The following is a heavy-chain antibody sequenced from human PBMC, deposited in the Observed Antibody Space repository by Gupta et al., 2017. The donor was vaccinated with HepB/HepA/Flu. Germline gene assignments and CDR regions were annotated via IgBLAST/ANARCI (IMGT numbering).Heavy chain of an antibody. D-gene: IGHD6-13*01. CDR2: IKSKTSGGTT. J-gene: IGHJ3*01. CDR3: TTGTRPYSSSWWGAFNV. Sequence: LEWVGRIKSKTSGGTTDYAAPVKDRFTISRDDSKNTLFLQMNSLKTEDTAMYYCTTGTRPYSSSWWGAFNVWGQGTTVTVSS. V-gene: IGHV3-15*01.